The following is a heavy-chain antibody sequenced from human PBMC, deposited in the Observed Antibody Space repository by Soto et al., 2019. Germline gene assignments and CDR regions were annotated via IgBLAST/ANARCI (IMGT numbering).Heavy chain of an antibody. J-gene: IGHJ4*02. CDR1: GGAFRKSA. CDR2: IIPVLETT. V-gene: IGHV1-69*13. D-gene: IGHD3-3*01. Sequence: GASVKVSCTASGGAFRKSAISWVRQAPGQGLEWMGGIIPVLETTDYAQTFQGRVTISADEVTNTVYLELSSLRSEDTAIYYCARDLSSHAMLGVVTLYFDNWGQASLVTVS. CDR3: ARDLSSHAMLGVVTLYFDN.